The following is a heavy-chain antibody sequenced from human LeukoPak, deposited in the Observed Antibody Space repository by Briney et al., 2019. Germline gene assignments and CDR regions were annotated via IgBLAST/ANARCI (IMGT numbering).Heavy chain of an antibody. CDR1: GGSINSYY. CDR3: ARGGKATVVTM. V-gene: IGHV4-4*07. J-gene: IGHJ4*02. CDR2: IYSSGST. Sequence: SETLSLTCTVSGGSINSYYWSWIRQPAGKGLEWIGRIYSSGSTNYNPSLKSRVSMSVDTSKNQFSLKLTSVTAADTAVYYCARGGKATVVTMWGQEILVTVSS. D-gene: IGHD4-23*01.